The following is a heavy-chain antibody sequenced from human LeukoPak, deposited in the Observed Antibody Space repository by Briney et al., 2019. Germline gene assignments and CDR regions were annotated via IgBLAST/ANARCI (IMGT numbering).Heavy chain of an antibody. CDR1: GGSFSGYY. J-gene: IGHJ4*02. Sequence: SETLSLTCAVYGGSFSGYYWSWIRQPPGKGLEWIGEINHSGSTNYNPSLKSRVTISVDTSKNQFSLKLSSVTAADTAVYYCARVPPVTMIVVGGGPYWGQGTLVTVSS. CDR3: ARVPPVTMIVVGGGPY. D-gene: IGHD3-22*01. V-gene: IGHV4-34*01. CDR2: INHSGST.